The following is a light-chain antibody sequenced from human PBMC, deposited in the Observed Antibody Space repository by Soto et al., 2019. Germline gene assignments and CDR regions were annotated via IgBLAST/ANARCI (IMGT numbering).Light chain of an antibody. J-gene: IGKJ5*01. CDR1: QSVSSY. CDR3: HQRYNWPRVT. V-gene: IGKV3-11*01. CDR2: DAS. Sequence: EVVLTQSPGTLSLSPGERATLSCRASQSVSSYLAWYQQKPGQAPRLLIYDASNSATGIPARISGSGSGTDFTLTIPSLEPEDFAVYFCHQRYNWPRVTFGQGTRLENK.